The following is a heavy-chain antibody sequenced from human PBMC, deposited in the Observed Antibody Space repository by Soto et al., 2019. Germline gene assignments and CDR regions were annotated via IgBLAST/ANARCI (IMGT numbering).Heavy chain of an antibody. CDR1: GFTFSDFG. Sequence: GGSLRLSCEASGFTFSDFGMSWVRQIPGKGLEWVSTVNNDGRNTHYADSVEGRFTISRDNSKNTLYLQMTSLRVEDTAVYYRTRGGTLTPGAYWGQGTLVTVSS. CDR3: TRGGTLTPGAY. J-gene: IGHJ4*02. CDR2: VNNDGRNT. V-gene: IGHV3-23*01. D-gene: IGHD4-17*01.